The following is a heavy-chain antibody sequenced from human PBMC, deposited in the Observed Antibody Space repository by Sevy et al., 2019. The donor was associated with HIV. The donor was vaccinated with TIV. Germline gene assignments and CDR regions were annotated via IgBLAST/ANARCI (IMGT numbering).Heavy chain of an antibody. Sequence: GGSLRLSCTASGFTFGDYAMSWFRQAPGKGLEWVGFIRSKAYGGTTEHAAAVKGRFTISRDDSKSIAYLQMNSLKTEDTAVYYCGSYYDSSGYYNYWGQGTLVTVSS. V-gene: IGHV3-49*03. D-gene: IGHD3-22*01. CDR2: IRSKAYGGTT. CDR1: GFTFGDYA. CDR3: GSYYDSSGYYNY. J-gene: IGHJ4*02.